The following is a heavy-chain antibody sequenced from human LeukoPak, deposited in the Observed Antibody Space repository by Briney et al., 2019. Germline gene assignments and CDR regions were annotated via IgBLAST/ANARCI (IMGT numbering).Heavy chain of an antibody. CDR2: ISWNSGSI. J-gene: IGHJ4*02. CDR1: GFTFDDYA. V-gene: IGHV3-9*01. Sequence: TGGSLRLSCAASGFTFDDYAMHWVRQAPGKGLEWVSGISWNSGSIGYADPVKGRFTISRDNAKNSLYLQMNSLRAEDTALHYCAKGRSGYSYLYYFTYWGQGTLVTVSS. D-gene: IGHD3-22*01. CDR3: AKGRSGYSYLYYFTY.